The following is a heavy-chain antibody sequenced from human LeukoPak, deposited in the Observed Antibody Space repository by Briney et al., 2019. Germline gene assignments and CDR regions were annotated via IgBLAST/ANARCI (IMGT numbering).Heavy chain of an antibody. D-gene: IGHD3-3*01. CDR3: ARAAGAIFGVVISDYYYMDV. J-gene: IGHJ6*03. CDR2: ISSSSSTI. Sequence: GGSLRLSCAASGFTFSSYSMNWVRQAPGKGLEWVSYISSSSSTIYYADSVKGRLTISRDNAKNSLYLQMNSLRAEDTAVYYCARAAGAIFGVVISDYYYMDVWGKGTTVTVSS. V-gene: IGHV3-48*01. CDR1: GFTFSSYS.